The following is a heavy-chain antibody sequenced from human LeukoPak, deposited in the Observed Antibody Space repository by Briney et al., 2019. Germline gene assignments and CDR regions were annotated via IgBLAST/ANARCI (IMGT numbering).Heavy chain of an antibody. CDR1: GYTFTSYY. V-gene: IGHV1-46*01. CDR2: IKLSVGST. J-gene: IGHJ4*02. CDR3: AREALHDNGGNKRGGGFDY. Sequence: ASVKVSCKASGYTFTSYYMHSVRQTPGQGLEWMGIIKLSVGSTSYAQKFQGRVTMTSDMSTSTVYMELSSLRSEDTAVYYCAREALHDNGGNKRGGGFDYWGQGTLVTVSS. D-gene: IGHD4-23*01.